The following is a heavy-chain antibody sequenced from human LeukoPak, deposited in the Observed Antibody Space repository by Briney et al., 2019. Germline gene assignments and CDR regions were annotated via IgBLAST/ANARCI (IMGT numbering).Heavy chain of an antibody. CDR2: IYYSGST. J-gene: IGHJ3*02. CDR1: GGSISSYY. Sequence: SETLSLTCTVSGGSISSYYWSWIRQPPGKGLEWIGYIYYSGSTNYNPSLKSRVTISVDTSKNQFSLKLSSVTAADTAVYYCARDASRGTWDAFDIWGQGTMVTISS. CDR3: ARDASRGTWDAFDI. V-gene: IGHV4-59*01.